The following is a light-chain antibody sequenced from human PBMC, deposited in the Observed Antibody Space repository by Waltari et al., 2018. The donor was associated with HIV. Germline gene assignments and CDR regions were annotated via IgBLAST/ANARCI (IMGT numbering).Light chain of an antibody. CDR2: GNN. CDR3: QSYDSSLGGSV. CDR1: SSNIGSNT. Sequence: QSVLTQPPSASGTPGQRVTMSCSGSSSNIGSNTVKWHQQLPGTAPKLLITGNNNRPSGFPDRFSGSQSGTSASLAITGLQAEDEADYYCQSYDSSLGGSVFGGGTKLTVL. V-gene: IGLV1-44*01. J-gene: IGLJ3*02.